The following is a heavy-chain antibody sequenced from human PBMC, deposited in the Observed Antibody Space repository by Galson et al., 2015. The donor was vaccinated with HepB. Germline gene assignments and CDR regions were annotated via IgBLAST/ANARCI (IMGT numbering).Heavy chain of an antibody. D-gene: IGHD1-14*01. J-gene: IGHJ6*02. CDR1: GFTFSGYA. Sequence: SLRLSCAASGFTFSGYAMSWVRQAPGKGLEWVSAISGSGGGTYYADSVKGRFTISRDNSKNTLYLQMNSLRAGDTAVYYCAKDRPPDYYYGMDVWGQGTTVTVSS. V-gene: IGHV3-23*01. CDR3: AKDRPPDYYYGMDV. CDR2: ISGSGGGT.